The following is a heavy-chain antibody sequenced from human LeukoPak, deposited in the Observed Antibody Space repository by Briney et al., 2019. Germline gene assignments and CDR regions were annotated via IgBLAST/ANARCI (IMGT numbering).Heavy chain of an antibody. CDR2: INPNSGGT. CDR3: ARGDYYDSSGYYYGGIMDV. V-gene: IGHV1-2*02. CDR1: GYTSTGYY. Sequence: ASVKVSCKASGYTSTGYYMHWVRQAPGQGLEWMGWINPNSGGTNYAQKFQGRVTMTRDTSISTAYMELSSLRSDDTAVYYCARGDYYDSSGYYYGGIMDVWGKGTTVTISS. J-gene: IGHJ6*03. D-gene: IGHD3-22*01.